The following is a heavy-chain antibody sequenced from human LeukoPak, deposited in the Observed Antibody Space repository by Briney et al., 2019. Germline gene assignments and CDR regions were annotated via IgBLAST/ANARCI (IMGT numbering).Heavy chain of an antibody. J-gene: IGHJ6*03. CDR2: MNPNSGNT. CDR3: ARGSCSSTSCYTNYYYYYMDV. V-gene: IGHV1-8*03. D-gene: IGHD2-2*02. CDR1: GYTLTSYD. Sequence: ASVKVSCKASGYTLTSYDINWVRQATGQGLEWMGWMNPNSGNTGYAQKFQGRVTITRNTSISTAYMELSSLRSEDTAVYYCARGSCSSTSCYTNYYYYYMDVWGKGTTVTVSS.